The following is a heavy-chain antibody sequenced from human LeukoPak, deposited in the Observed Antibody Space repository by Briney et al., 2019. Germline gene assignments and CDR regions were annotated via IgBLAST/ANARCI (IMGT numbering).Heavy chain of an antibody. V-gene: IGHV4-34*01. CDR2: INHSGST. D-gene: IGHD3-10*01. CDR3: AGGHASTLLRGVNIDI. CDR1: GGSFSGYY. Sequence: PSETLSLTCAVYGGSFSGYYWSWIRQPPGKGLEWIGEINHSGSTNYNPSLKSRGTISVDTAKNQFSLKLSSVTAADTAVYYCAGGHASTLLRGVNIDIWGQGTMVTVSS. J-gene: IGHJ3*02.